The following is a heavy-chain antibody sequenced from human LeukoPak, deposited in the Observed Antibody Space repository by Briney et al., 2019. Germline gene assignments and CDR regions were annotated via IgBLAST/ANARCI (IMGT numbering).Heavy chain of an antibody. CDR1: GGSFSGYY. CDR3: ARRRLLWFGELPDFDY. Sequence: PSETLSLTCAVYGGSFSGYYWSWIRQPPGKGLEWIGEINHSGSTNYNPSLKGRVTISVDTSKNQFSLKLSSVTAADTAVYYCARRRLLWFGELPDFDYWGHGTLVTVSS. D-gene: IGHD3-10*01. CDR2: INHSGST. J-gene: IGHJ4*01. V-gene: IGHV4-34*01.